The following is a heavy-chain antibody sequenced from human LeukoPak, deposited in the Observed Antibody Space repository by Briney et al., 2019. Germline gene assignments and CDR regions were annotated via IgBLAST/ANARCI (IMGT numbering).Heavy chain of an antibody. Sequence: GGSLRLSCAASGFTFADYAMHWVRQAPGKGLEWVSGISWNSGSIGYADSVKGRFTISRDNAKNSLYLQMNSLRAEDTALYYCAKGGSYYGSGSWDFDYWGQGTLVTVSS. V-gene: IGHV3-9*01. CDR2: ISWNSGSI. CDR3: AKGGSYYGSGSWDFDY. D-gene: IGHD3-10*01. J-gene: IGHJ4*02. CDR1: GFTFADYA.